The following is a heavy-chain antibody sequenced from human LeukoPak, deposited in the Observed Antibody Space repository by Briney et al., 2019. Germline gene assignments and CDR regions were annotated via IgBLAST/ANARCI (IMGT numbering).Heavy chain of an antibody. CDR1: GGSISSSGYY. CDR2: IYYSGST. CDR3: ARDKEGDYGSSHFDY. D-gene: IGHD4-17*01. J-gene: IGHJ4*02. Sequence: SETLSLTCTVSGGSISSSGYYWSWIRQHPGKGLEWIGYIYYSGSTYCNPSLKSRVTISVDTSKNQFSLKLSSVTAADTAVYYCARDKEGDYGSSHFDYWGQGTLVTVSS. V-gene: IGHV4-31*03.